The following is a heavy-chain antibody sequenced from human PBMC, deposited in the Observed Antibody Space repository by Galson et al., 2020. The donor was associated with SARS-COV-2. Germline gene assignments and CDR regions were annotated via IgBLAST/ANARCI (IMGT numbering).Heavy chain of an antibody. J-gene: IGHJ3*02. CDR2: ISAYNGNT. V-gene: IGHV1-18*04. CDR3: ARARFDDYDFWSGYRPFLPDAFDI. D-gene: IGHD3-3*01. CDR1: GYTFTSYG. Sequence: ASVKVSCKASGYTFTSYGISWVRQAPGQGLEWMGWISAYNGNTNYAQKLQGRVTMTTDTSTSTAYMELRSLRSDDTAVYYCARARFDDYDFWSGYRPFLPDAFDIWGRGTMVTVSS.